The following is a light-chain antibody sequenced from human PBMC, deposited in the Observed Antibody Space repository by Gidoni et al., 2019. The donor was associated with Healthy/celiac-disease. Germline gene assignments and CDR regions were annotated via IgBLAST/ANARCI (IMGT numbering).Light chain of an antibody. CDR1: NIGSKS. CDR2: ADS. J-gene: IGLJ2*01. CDR3: QVWDSSSDLVV. V-gene: IGLV3-21*02. Sequence: SYVLTQQPSVSVAPGQTARITCGGNNIGSKSVHWYQQKPGQAPVLVVYADSDRPSGIPERFSGSNSGNTATLTISRVEAGDEADYYCQVWDSSSDLVVFGGGTKLTVL.